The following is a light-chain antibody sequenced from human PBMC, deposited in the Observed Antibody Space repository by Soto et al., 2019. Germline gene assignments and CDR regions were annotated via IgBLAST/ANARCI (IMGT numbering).Light chain of an antibody. V-gene: IGKV1-39*01. CDR1: QSISSY. CDR3: QQSYSTLTWT. CDR2: AAF. J-gene: IGKJ1*01. Sequence: DIQMTQSPSSLSASVGDRVTITCRASQSISSYLSWYQQKPGKAPKLLIYAAFSLQSGVPSRFSGSGSGTDFTLTISSLQPEDFATYYCQQSYSTLTWTFGQGTKVEIK.